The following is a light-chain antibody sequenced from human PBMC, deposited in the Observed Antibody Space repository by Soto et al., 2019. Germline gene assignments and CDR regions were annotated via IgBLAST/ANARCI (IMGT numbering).Light chain of an antibody. Sequence: EIVMTQSPATLYVSPGEKATLSCRASQSVSSNLAWYQQKPGQAPRLLIYGASTRATGIPARFSGSGSGTEFTHTISSLQSEDFAVYYCQQYNNWPRTSGQGTKVDIK. CDR2: GAS. CDR1: QSVSSN. CDR3: QQYNNWPRT. J-gene: IGKJ1*01. V-gene: IGKV3-15*01.